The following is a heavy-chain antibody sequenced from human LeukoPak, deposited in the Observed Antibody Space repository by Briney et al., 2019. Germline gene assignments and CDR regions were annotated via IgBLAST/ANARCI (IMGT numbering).Heavy chain of an antibody. Sequence: ASVKVSCKASGYTFTSYGITWVRQAPGQGLELMGWISANKGNTNYAQKLQGRVNMTTETSTSTAYMELRSLRSDDTAVYYCARVPAGPRILGATKGSFGDCWGQGTLVTVSS. V-gene: IGHV1-18*01. CDR3: ARVPAGPRILGATKGSFGDC. D-gene: IGHD1-26*01. J-gene: IGHJ4*02. CDR1: GYTFTSYG. CDR2: ISANKGNT.